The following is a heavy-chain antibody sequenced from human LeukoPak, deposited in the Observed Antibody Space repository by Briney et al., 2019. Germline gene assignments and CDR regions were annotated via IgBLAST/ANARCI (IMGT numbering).Heavy chain of an antibody. V-gene: IGHV4-34*01. CDR2: INHSGST. CDR1: GGSISSYY. D-gene: IGHD6-13*01. Sequence: SETLSLTCTVSGGSISSYYWSWIRQPPGKGLEWIGEINHSGSTNYNPSLKSRVTISVDTSKNQFSLKLSSVTAADTAVYYCARFLVGSSWYSYYYYGMDVWGQGTTVTVSS. J-gene: IGHJ6*02. CDR3: ARFLVGSSWYSYYYYGMDV.